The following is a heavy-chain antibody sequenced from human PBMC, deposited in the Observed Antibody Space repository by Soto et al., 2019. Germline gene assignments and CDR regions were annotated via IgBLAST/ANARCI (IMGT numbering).Heavy chain of an antibody. V-gene: IGHV5-51*01. CDR2: FHPSDSQA. CDR1: GYTFIRNS. CDR3: VTYETFWSA. Sequence: EVQLVQSGTEVKKPGDSLKISCEFPGYTFIRNSIAWVRQMPGRGLKWMGLFHPSDSQAKYSPSFQGQVTISVDRSTNTAYLQMTSLKASETAMYYCVTYETFWSAWGQGTLVIVSS. D-gene: IGHD3-3*01. J-gene: IGHJ5*02.